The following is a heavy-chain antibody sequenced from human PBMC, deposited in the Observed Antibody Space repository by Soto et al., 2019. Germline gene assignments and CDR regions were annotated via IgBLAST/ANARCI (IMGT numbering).Heavy chain of an antibody. J-gene: IGHJ4*02. CDR3: AKDKGSSWVPYDFDY. D-gene: IGHD6-13*01. V-gene: IGHV3-23*01. CDR2: ISGSGGST. Sequence: EVQLLASGGGLVQPGGSLRLSCAASGFTFSSYAMSGVRQAPGKGLEWVSAISGSGGSTYYADSVKGRFTISRDNSKNTLYLQMNSLRAADTAVYYCAKDKGSSWVPYDFDYWGQGTLVTVSS. CDR1: GFTFSSYA.